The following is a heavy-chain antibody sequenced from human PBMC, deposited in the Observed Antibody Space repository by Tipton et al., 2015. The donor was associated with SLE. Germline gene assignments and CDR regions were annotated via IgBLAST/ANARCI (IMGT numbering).Heavy chain of an antibody. CDR2: ISSSGSTT. CDR3: ARARGLGYCNGGSCSAFDI. Sequence: SLRLSCAASGFIFSSYEMNWVRQAPGKGLEWVSYISSSGSTTYYADSVKGRFTISRDNAKNSLYLQMNSLRAEDTAVYYCARARGLGYCNGGSCSAFDIWGQGTLVTVSS. J-gene: IGHJ3*02. CDR1: GFIFSSYE. D-gene: IGHD2-15*01. V-gene: IGHV3-48*03.